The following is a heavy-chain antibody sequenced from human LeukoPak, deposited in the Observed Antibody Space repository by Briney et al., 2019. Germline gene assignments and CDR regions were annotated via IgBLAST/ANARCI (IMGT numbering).Heavy chain of an antibody. Sequence: GGSLRLSCAASGFTFSSYAMHWVRQAPGKGLEWVANIKQDGSEKYYVDSVKGRFTISRDNAKNSLYLQMNSLRAEDTAVYYCARKLRSSGWYSDCCAFDIWGQGTMVTVSS. J-gene: IGHJ3*02. D-gene: IGHD6-19*01. CDR1: GFTFSSYA. CDR3: ARKLRSSGWYSDCCAFDI. V-gene: IGHV3-7*03. CDR2: IKQDGSEK.